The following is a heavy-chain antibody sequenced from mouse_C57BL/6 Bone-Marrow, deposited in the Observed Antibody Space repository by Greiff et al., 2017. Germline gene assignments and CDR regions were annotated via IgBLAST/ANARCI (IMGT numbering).Heavy chain of an antibody. Sequence: QVQLQQPGAELVMPGASVKLSCKASGYTFTSYWMHWVKQRPGQGLEWIGEIDPSDSYTNYNQQFKGKSTLTVDKSSRTAYMQLSSLTSEDSAVYYCARGDYDEFAYWGQGTLVTVSA. J-gene: IGHJ3*01. D-gene: IGHD2-4*01. CDR3: ARGDYDEFAY. CDR1: GYTFTSYW. CDR2: IDPSDSYT. V-gene: IGHV1-69*01.